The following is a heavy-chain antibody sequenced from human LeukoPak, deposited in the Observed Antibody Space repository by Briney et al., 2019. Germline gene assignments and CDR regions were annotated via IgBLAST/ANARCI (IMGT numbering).Heavy chain of an antibody. D-gene: IGHD3-10*01. CDR2: IKQDGSEK. Sequence: GGSLRLSCAASGFTFSSYWMSWVRQAPGKGLEWVANIKQDGSEKYYVNSVKGRFTISRDNAKNSLYLQMNSLRAEDTAVYYCAREGITMVRGVPSGGSSYYFDYWGQGTLVTVSS. J-gene: IGHJ4*02. V-gene: IGHV3-7*01. CDR1: GFTFSSYW. CDR3: AREGITMVRGVPSGGSSYYFDY.